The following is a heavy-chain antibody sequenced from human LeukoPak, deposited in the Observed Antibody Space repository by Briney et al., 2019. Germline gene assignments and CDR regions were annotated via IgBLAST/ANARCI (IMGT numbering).Heavy chain of an antibody. J-gene: IGHJ4*02. V-gene: IGHV3-7*01. Sequence: GGSLRLSCAASGFTFSNYWMNWVRQAPGKGLEWVANIKRDGSEKFYVDSVRGRFTISRDNVKNSLYLQLSSLKAEDTGIYYCARDVYYYDSSGHDFWGQGTLVTVSS. CDR1: GFTFSNYW. CDR3: ARDVYYYDSSGHDF. D-gene: IGHD3-22*01. CDR2: IKRDGSEK.